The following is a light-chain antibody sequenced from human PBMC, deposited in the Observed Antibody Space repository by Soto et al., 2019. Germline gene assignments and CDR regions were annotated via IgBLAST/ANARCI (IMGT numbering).Light chain of an antibody. CDR3: ASWDDSLNGVV. CDR1: RSNIGRNF. Sequence: QAVVTQSPSASGTPGQRVTISCSGSRSNIGRNFAYWYQHVPGTAPRLLIQRNNERPSGVPDRFSGSKSGTSVSLAISGLRSDDEATYYCASWDDSLNGVVFGGGTKLTVL. J-gene: IGLJ2*01. V-gene: IGLV1-47*01. CDR2: RNN.